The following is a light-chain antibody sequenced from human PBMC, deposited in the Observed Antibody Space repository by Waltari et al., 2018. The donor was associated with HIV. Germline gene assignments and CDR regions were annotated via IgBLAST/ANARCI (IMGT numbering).Light chain of an antibody. Sequence: QSALTQPASVSGSPGQSITIPCPGTSRDVGNYNLVSWYQQYPGKAPKLMIYEAVKRPSGVSNRISASKSGNTASLTISGLQAEDEADYYCCSYGGSSTWVFGGGTKLTVL. J-gene: IGLJ3*02. V-gene: IGLV2-23*01. CDR3: CSYGGSSTWV. CDR1: SRDVGNYNL. CDR2: EAV.